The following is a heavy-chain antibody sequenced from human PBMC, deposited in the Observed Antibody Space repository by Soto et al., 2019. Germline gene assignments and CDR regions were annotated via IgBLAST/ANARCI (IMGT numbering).Heavy chain of an antibody. CDR2: ISGTSDSI. CDR3: ARVVVLTAAGTTDY. CDR1: GFTFSDYY. D-gene: IGHD6-13*01. Sequence: QVQLVESGGGLVRPGGSLRLSCAASGFTFSDYYMSWIRQVPGKGLEWVAYISGTSDSIPYADSVKGRFTIARDNTKNSLYLQMNSLRAEDTAVYYCARVVVLTAAGTTDYWGQGTLVTVSS. V-gene: IGHV3-11*06. J-gene: IGHJ4*02.